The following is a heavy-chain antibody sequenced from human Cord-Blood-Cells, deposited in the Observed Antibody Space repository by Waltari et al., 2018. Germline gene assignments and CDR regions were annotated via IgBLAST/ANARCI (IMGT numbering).Heavy chain of an antibody. CDR3: ATACDLGNDAFDI. J-gene: IGHJ3*02. V-gene: IGHV1-24*01. CDR1: GYTLTELS. Sequence: QVQLVQSGAEVKKPGASVKVSCKVSGYTLTELSMHWVRQAPGKGLEWMGGCDPEDGETIYAQKCQGRLTMTEDTSTDTASMELSSLRSEDTAVYYCATACDLGNDAFDIWGQGTMVTVSS. D-gene: IGHD7-27*01. CDR2: CDPEDGET.